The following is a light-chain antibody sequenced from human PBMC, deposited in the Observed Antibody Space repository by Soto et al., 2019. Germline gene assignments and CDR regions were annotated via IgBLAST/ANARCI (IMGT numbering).Light chain of an antibody. CDR1: SSDVGDYPY. Sequence: ALTQPASVSGSPGQSITISCTGTSSDVGDYPYVSWYQQHPGKVPKLIIYEVTNRPSGVTSRFSGSKSENTASLTISGLQAEDEADYYCSSYPATNTLVFGSGTKVTV. CDR3: SSYPATNTLV. V-gene: IGLV2-14*01. CDR2: EVT. J-gene: IGLJ1*01.